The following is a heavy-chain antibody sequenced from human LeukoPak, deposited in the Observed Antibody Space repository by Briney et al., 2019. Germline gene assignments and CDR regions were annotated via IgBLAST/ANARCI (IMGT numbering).Heavy chain of an antibody. D-gene: IGHD3-10*01. CDR1: GGSISSGDYY. CDR3: ARDGWFGELFWFDP. Sequence: QTSQTLSLTCTVSGGSISSGDYYLSWIRQPPGKGLEWIGYIYYSGSTYYNPSLKSRVTISVDTSKNQFSLKLSSVTAADTAVYYCARDGWFGELFWFDPWGQGTLVTVSS. J-gene: IGHJ5*02. CDR2: IYYSGST. V-gene: IGHV4-30-4*01.